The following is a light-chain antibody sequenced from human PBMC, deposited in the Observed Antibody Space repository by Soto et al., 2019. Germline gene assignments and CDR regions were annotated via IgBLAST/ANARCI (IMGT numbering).Light chain of an antibody. CDR2: VAS. J-gene: IGKJ1*01. V-gene: IGKV1-33*01. CDR1: QDISNY. CDR3: QQYHDLFPWT. Sequence: DIQMTQSPSSLSASVGDRVTVTCQASQDISNYLNWYQHKAGKAPKLLISVASNLQTGVPSRFSGSGSGTDFTFTISSLQPEDIATYYCQQYHDLFPWTFGQGTKVEI.